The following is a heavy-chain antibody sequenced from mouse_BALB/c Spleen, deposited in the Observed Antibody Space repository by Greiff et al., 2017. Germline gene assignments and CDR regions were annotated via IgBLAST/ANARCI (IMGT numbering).Heavy chain of an antibody. CDR2: IDPENGNT. Sequence: EVKLQQSGAELVRPGALVKLSCKASGFNIKDYYMHWVKQRPEQGLEWIGWIDPENGNTIYDPKFQGKASITADTSSNTAYLQLSSLTSEDTAVYYCARWYGNPFAMDYWGQGTSVTVSS. J-gene: IGHJ4*01. CDR3: ARWYGNPFAMDY. CDR1: GFNIKDYY. D-gene: IGHD2-10*02. V-gene: IGHV14-1*02.